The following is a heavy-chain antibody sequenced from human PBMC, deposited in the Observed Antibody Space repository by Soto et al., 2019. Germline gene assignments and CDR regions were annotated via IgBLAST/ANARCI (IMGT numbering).Heavy chain of an antibody. CDR3: AKSSVPTYYYGSGSYYATYYFDY. Sequence: PGGSLRLSCAASGFTFSSYAMSGVRQAPGKGLEWVSAISGSGGSTYYADSVKGRFTISRDNSKNTLYLQMNSLRAEDTAVYYCAKSSVPTYYYGSGSYYATYYFDYWGQGTLVTVSS. D-gene: IGHD3-10*01. CDR1: GFTFSSYA. J-gene: IGHJ4*02. V-gene: IGHV3-23*01. CDR2: ISGSGGST.